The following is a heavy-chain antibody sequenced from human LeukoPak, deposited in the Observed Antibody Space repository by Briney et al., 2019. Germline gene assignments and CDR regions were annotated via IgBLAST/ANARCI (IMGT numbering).Heavy chain of an antibody. CDR1: GFTSSSYG. Sequence: GGSLRLSCAASGFTSSSYGMHWVRQAPGKGLEWVAFIRYDGSNKYYADSVKGRFTISRDNSKNTLYLQMNSLRAEDTAVYYCAKTRDYYGSGSYHTFDYWGQGTLVTVSS. CDR3: AKTRDYYGSGSYHTFDY. CDR2: IRYDGSNK. J-gene: IGHJ4*02. D-gene: IGHD3-10*01. V-gene: IGHV3-30*02.